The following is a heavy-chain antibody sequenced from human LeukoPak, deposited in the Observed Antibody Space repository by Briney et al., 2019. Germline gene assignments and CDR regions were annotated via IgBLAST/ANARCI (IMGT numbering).Heavy chain of an antibody. J-gene: IGHJ6*02. V-gene: IGHV3-30-3*01. D-gene: IGHD3-10*01. CDR3: ARDPRGSYFDGYYYGMDV. CDR2: ISYDGSNK. CDR1: GFTFSSYA. Sequence: SGRSLRLSCAASGFTFSSYAMHWVRQAPGKGLEWVAVISYDGSNKYYADSVKGRFTISRDNSKNTLYLQMNSLRAEDTAVYYCARDPRGSYFDGYYYGMDVWGQGTTVTVSS.